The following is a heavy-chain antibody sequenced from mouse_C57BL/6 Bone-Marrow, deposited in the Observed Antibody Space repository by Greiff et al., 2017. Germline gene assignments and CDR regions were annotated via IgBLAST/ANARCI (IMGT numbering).Heavy chain of an antibody. CDR2: ISNLAYSI. J-gene: IGHJ4*01. V-gene: IGHV5-15*01. Sequence: EVKLVASGGGLVQPGGSLKLSCAASGFTFSDYGMAWVRQAPRKGPEWVAFISNLAYSIYYADTVTGRFTISRENAKNTLYLEMSSLRSEDTAMYYCARLGSLYYYAMDYWGQGTSVTVSS. CDR3: ARLGSLYYYAMDY. CDR1: GFTFSDYG.